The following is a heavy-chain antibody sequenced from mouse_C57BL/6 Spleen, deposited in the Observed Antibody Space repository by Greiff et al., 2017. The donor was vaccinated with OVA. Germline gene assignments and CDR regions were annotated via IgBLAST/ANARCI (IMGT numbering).Heavy chain of an antibody. CDR3: ARSRFDGHFDY. J-gene: IGHJ2*01. CDR1: GYTFTSYG. Sequence: QVQLQQPGAELVKPGASVTLSCKASGYTFTSYGMHWVRQRPGRGLEWIGGIDPNGGGTKYNEKFKSKATLTVEKPSSTTYMQLSSLTSEDSAVYYCARSRFDGHFDYWGQGTTLTVSS. CDR2: IDPNGGGT. V-gene: IGHV1-72*01.